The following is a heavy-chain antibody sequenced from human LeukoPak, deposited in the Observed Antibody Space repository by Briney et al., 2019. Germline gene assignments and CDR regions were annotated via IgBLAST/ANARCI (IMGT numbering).Heavy chain of an antibody. Sequence: SETLSLTCTVSGGSISGYYWSWIRQPPGKGLEWIGEINHSGSTNYNPSLKSRVTISVDTSKNQFSLKLSSVTAADTAVYYCARVQGVNHRSNWFDPWGQGTLVTVSS. CDR2: INHSGST. CDR3: ARVQGVNHRSNWFDP. D-gene: IGHD3-10*01. V-gene: IGHV4-34*01. J-gene: IGHJ5*02. CDR1: GGSISGYY.